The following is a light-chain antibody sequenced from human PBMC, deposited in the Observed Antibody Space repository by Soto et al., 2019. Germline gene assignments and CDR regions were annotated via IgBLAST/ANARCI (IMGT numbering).Light chain of an antibody. Sequence: IVMKQSPVTLSVKPPDRATLSCRASQSISTKLAWYQQKPGQAPRLLIYGASTRATGIPVRFSGSGSGTEFTLTITSLQFEDFAVYYCQEYNDGRPITFGGGTRLEIK. J-gene: IGKJ5*01. CDR1: QSISTK. V-gene: IGKV3-15*01. CDR2: GAS. CDR3: QEYNDGRPIT.